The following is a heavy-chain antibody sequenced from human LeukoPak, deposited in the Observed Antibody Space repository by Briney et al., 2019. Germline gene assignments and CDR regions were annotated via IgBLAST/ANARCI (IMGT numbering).Heavy chain of an antibody. CDR2: IWYGGSEK. V-gene: IGHV3-33*01. J-gene: IGHJ4*02. D-gene: IGHD2-2*01. CDR3: VRGDCRSTSCYDY. Sequence: PGRSLRLSCAASGFTFSSYGMHWVRQAPGKGLVWLAVIWYGGSEKYYADSVKGRVTISRDNSKNTLYLQMSSLRVEDTALYYCVRGDCRSTSCYDYWGQGTLVTVSS. CDR1: GFTFSSYG.